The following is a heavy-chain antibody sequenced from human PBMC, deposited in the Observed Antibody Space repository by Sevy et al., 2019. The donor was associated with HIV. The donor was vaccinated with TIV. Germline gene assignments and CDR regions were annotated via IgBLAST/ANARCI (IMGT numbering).Heavy chain of an antibody. CDR1: GYSISSGYY. CDR2: INHSGTT. J-gene: IGHJ6*02. V-gene: IGHV4-38-2*01. D-gene: IGHD2-21*02. CDR3: ARASGGDKLDYYGMDV. Sequence: SETLSLTCAVSGYSISSGYYWGWIRQSPGKGLEWIGNINHSGTTYYNPSLKSRVTISVDTSKNQFSLKLRSVTATDTAVYYCARASGGDKLDYYGMDVWGQWTTVTVSS.